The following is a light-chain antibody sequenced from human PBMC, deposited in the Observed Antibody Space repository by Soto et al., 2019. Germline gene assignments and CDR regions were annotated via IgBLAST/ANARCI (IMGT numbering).Light chain of an antibody. CDR1: QSVSSN. Sequence: EIVMTQSPATLSVSPGERATLSCRASQSVSSNLAWYQQKPGQAPRLLIYGASTRATGIPARFSGSGSGTEFTLTIRSLQSEDFAVYYCQQYNNWPQLTVGGGTKV. J-gene: IGKJ4*01. V-gene: IGKV3-15*01. CDR3: QQYNNWPQLT. CDR2: GAS.